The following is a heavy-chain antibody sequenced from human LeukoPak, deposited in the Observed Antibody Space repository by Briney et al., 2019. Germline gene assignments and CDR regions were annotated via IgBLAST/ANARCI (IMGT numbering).Heavy chain of an antibody. CDR3: ARGVDYYDSSGYPEYFQH. V-gene: IGHV1-69*05. D-gene: IGHD3-22*01. Sequence: SVKVSCKASGGTFSSYAISWVRQAPGQGLEWMGRIIPIFGTANYAQKFQGRVTITTDESTSTAYMGLSSLRSEDTAVYYCARGVDYYDSSGYPEYFQHWGQGTLVTVSS. CDR1: GGTFSSYA. J-gene: IGHJ1*01. CDR2: IIPIFGTA.